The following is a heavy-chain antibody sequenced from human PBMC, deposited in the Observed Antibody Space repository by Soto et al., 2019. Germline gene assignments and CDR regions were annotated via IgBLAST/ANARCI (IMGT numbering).Heavy chain of an antibody. J-gene: IGHJ6*02. CDR1: GGTFSSYA. V-gene: IGHV1-69*13. CDR3: ARDCRGYGPQCYYYYGMDV. Sequence: GASVKVSCKASGGTFSSYAISWVRQAPGQGLEWMGGIIPIFGTANYAQKFQGRVTITADESTSTAYMELSSLRSEDTAVYYCARDCRGYGPQCYYYYGMDVWRQGTTVTVSS. D-gene: IGHD3-22*01. CDR2: IIPIFGTA.